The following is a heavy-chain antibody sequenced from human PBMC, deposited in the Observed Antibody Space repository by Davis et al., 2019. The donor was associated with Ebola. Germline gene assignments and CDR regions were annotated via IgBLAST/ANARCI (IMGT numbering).Heavy chain of an antibody. CDR1: GYTFTSYA. CDR3: ARDLVAGTLSYYYGMEV. V-gene: IGHV1-3*01. Sequence: AASVKVSCKASGYTFTSYAMHWVRQAPGQRLEWMGWINAGNGNTKYSQNFQGRVTFSRDTSANTAYMELSSLRSEDTAVYYCARDLVAGTLSYYYGMEVWGKGTTVIVSS. CDR2: INAGNGNT. D-gene: IGHD2-15*01. J-gene: IGHJ6*04.